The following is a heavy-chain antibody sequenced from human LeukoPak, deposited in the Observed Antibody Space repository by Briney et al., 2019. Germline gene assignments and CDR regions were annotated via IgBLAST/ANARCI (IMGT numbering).Heavy chain of an antibody. CDR3: AREYGSSSDGFDY. D-gene: IGHD6-13*01. CDR2: IIPIFGTA. J-gene: IGHJ4*02. V-gene: IGHV1-69*01. CDR1: GGTFSSYA. Sequence: SVKVSCKVSGGTFSSYAISWVRQAPGQGLEWTGGIIPIFGTANYAQKFQGRVTITADESTSTAYMELNSLRSEDTAVYYCAREYGSSSDGFDYWGQGTLVTVSS.